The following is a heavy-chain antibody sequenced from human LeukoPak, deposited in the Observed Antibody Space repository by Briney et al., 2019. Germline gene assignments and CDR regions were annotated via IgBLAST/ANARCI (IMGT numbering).Heavy chain of an antibody. CDR3: ARDDGFSCYSY. CDR1: GFTFSSYW. J-gene: IGHJ4*02. D-gene: IGHD3/OR15-3a*01. V-gene: IGHV3-7*01. Sequence: GGSLRLSCAASGFTFSSYWMNWVRQAPGKGLEWVANMNEDGSDKYYVGSVKGRFTISRDNAKNSLYLQMNSLIAEDTAVYYCARDDGFSCYSYWGQGTLVTVSS. CDR2: MNEDGSDK.